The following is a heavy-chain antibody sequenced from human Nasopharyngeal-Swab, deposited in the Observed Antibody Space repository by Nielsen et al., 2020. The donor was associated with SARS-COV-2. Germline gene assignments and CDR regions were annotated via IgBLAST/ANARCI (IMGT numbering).Heavy chain of an antibody. J-gene: IGHJ3*02. D-gene: IGHD2-15*01. V-gene: IGHV4-34*01. CDR2: INHSGST. Sequence: WIRQRPGQGLEWMGGINHSGSTNYNPSLKSRVTISVDTSKNQFPLKLSSVTAADTAVYYCARGGGVPGGSLGRFAQPDAFDIWGQGTMVTVSS. CDR3: ARGGGVPGGSLGRFAQPDAFDI.